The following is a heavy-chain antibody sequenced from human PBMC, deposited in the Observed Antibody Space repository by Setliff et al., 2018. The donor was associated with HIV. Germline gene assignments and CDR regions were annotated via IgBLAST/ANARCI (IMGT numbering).Heavy chain of an antibody. CDR1: GGSFSTYY. CDR3: ARARITMIGGRLEPYALDR. Sequence: PSETLSLTCTVSGGSFSTYYWSWIRQPAGEEPEYIGRVHSTGTTIYTPSLKSRVTMSVDASKNQLSLKLRSVTDADTAVYYCARARITMIGGRLEPYALDRLGQGTKVTVAS. CDR2: VHSTGTT. V-gene: IGHV4-4*07. J-gene: IGHJ3*01. D-gene: IGHD3-10*01.